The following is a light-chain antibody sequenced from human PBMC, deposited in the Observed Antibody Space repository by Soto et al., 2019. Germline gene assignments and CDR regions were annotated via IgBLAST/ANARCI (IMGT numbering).Light chain of an antibody. Sequence: QSVLTQPPSVSGAPGQRVTISCTGSSSNIGAGYDVYWYQQLPGTAPKLLIYGNSNRPSGVPDRFSGSKSGTSASLAITGLQAEDEADYYGQSYDSSLSGVVFGGGTQLTVL. CDR2: GNS. J-gene: IGLJ2*01. CDR3: QSYDSSLSGVV. CDR1: SSNIGAGYD. V-gene: IGLV1-40*01.